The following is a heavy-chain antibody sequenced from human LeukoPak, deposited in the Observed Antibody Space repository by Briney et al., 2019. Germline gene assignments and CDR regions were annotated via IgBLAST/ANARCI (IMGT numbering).Heavy chain of an antibody. V-gene: IGHV3-30*04. D-gene: IGHD1-26*01. Sequence: GGSLRLSCAASGFTFSSYAMHWVRQAPGKGLEWVAVISYDGSNKYYAASVKGRFTISRDNSKNTLYLQMNSLRAEDTAVYYCARDLIVGATPTVIDYWGQGTLVTVSS. CDR3: ARDLIVGATPTVIDY. J-gene: IGHJ4*02. CDR1: GFTFSSYA. CDR2: ISYDGSNK.